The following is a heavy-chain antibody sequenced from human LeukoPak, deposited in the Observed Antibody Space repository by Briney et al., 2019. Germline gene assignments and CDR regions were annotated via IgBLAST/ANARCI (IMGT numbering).Heavy chain of an antibody. V-gene: IGHV1-69*05. D-gene: IGHD5-12*01. CDR3: ARVEGGRGDNGYKLDY. Sequence: GAPVKVSCKASGGTFSSYAISWVRQAPGQGLEWMGRIIPIFGTANYAQKFQGRVTITTDESTSTAYMELSSLRSEDTAIYYCARVEGGRGDNGYKLDYWGQGTLVTVSS. J-gene: IGHJ4*02. CDR2: IIPIFGTA. CDR1: GGTFSSYA.